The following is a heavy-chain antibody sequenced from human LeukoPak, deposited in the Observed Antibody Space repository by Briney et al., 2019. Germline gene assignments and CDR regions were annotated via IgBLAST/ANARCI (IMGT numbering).Heavy chain of an antibody. J-gene: IGHJ5*02. V-gene: IGHV4-59*08. Sequence: SETLSLTCTVSGASIRNYYWSWIRQSPGKGLEWIGYIYYSGSTNYDPSLESRVAMSVDTSKNQFSLRLSSVTAADTAIYYCARRYSSSWYVGFFDPWGQGTLVTVSS. CDR1: GASIRNYY. CDR3: ARRYSSSWYVGFFDP. D-gene: IGHD6-13*01. CDR2: IYYSGST.